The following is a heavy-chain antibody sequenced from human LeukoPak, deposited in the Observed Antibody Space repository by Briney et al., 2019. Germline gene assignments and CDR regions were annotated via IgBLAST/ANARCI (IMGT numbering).Heavy chain of an antibody. Sequence: GASVKVSCKASGYTFTSYGISWVRQAPGQGLEWMGWISAYNGNTNYAQKLQGRVTMTTDTSTSTAYMELRSLRSDDTAVYYCANSYYYDSSGYFPEYFQHWGQGTLVTVSS. J-gene: IGHJ1*01. CDR2: ISAYNGNT. V-gene: IGHV1-18*01. CDR3: ANSYYYDSSGYFPEYFQH. CDR1: GYTFTSYG. D-gene: IGHD3-22*01.